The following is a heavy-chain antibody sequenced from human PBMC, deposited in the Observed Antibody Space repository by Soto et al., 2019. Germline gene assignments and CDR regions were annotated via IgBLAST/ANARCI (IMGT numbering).Heavy chain of an antibody. CDR2: IWYDGSNK. D-gene: IGHD5-12*01. CDR1: GFTFSSYG. Sequence: QVQLVESGGGVVQPGRSLRLSCAASGFTFSSYGMHWVRQAPGKGLEWVAVIWYDGSNKYYADSVKGRFIISRDNSKNTLYLQMNSLRAEDTAVYYCARELERWLQVYYYYGMDVWGQGTTVTVSS. CDR3: ARELERWLQVYYYYGMDV. J-gene: IGHJ6*02. V-gene: IGHV3-33*01.